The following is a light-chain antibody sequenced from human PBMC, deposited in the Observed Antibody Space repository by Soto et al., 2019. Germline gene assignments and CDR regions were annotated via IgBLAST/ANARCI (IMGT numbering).Light chain of an antibody. V-gene: IGKV3-11*01. CDR1: QSVSRY. CDR3: QQYNSWPPIT. J-gene: IGKJ5*01. Sequence: EIVLTQSPGTLSLSPGERATLSCRASQSVSRYLAWYQQKPGQAPRHLIYDASYTAPGIPARFSGSGSGTDFTLTISSLQPADVAASYCQQYNSWPPITFGQGTRLEIK. CDR2: DAS.